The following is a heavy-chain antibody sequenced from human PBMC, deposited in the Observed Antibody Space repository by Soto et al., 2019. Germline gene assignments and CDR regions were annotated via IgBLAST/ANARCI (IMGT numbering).Heavy chain of an antibody. CDR2: IDPSDSYT. J-gene: IGHJ5*02. CDR3: ARHRRGYCSSTSCYYRWGWFDP. CDR1: GYSFTSYW. Sequence: EVQLVQSGAEVKKPGESLRISCKGSGYSFTSYWISWVRQMPGKGLEWMGRIDPSDSYTNYSPSFQGHVTISADKSISTAYLQWSSLKASDTAMYYCARHRRGYCSSTSCYYRWGWFDPWGQGTLVTVSS. V-gene: IGHV5-10-1*03. D-gene: IGHD2-2*01.